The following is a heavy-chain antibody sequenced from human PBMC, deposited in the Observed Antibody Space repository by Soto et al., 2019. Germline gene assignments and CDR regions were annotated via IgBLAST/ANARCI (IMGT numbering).Heavy chain of an antibody. CDR2: IYYTGST. V-gene: IGHV4-31*03. J-gene: IGHJ4*02. Sequence: SETLSLTCTVSGGSISSGDYYWSWIRQHPGKGLEWIGYIYYTGSTYYNPSLKSRVTISVDTSKNQFSLNLRSVTAADTAVYYCARLGSSSWQFDYWGQGTLVTVS. CDR1: GGSISSGDYY. CDR3: ARLGSSSWQFDY. D-gene: IGHD6-13*01.